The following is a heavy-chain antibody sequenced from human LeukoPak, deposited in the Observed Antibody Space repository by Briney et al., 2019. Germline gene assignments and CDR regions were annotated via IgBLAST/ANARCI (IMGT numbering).Heavy chain of an antibody. V-gene: IGHV3-48*01. CDR3: ARTSESPYYYYYYYMDV. CDR1: GFTFSSYS. Sequence: GGSLRLSCAASGFTFSSYSMNWVRQAPGKGLEWVSYISSSSSTIYYADSVKGRFTISRDDAKNSLYLQMNSLRAEDTAVYYCARTSESPYYYYYYYMDVWGKGTTVTVSS. CDR2: ISSSSSTI. J-gene: IGHJ6*03.